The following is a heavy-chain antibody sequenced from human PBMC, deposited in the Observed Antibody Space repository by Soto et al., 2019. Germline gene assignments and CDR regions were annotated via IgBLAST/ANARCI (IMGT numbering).Heavy chain of an antibody. J-gene: IGHJ3*02. V-gene: IGHV4-34*01. Sequence: LSLTCSIYGGSFSGYYCSWIRQPPGKVLEWIGEISHSGSTSYNPSLSSRVTISVDTSKNQLSLNLNSVTAADTALYYCARAYFGSGSPFDIWGQGTMVTVSS. D-gene: IGHD3-10*01. CDR2: ISHSGST. CDR3: ARAYFGSGSPFDI. CDR1: GGSFSGYY.